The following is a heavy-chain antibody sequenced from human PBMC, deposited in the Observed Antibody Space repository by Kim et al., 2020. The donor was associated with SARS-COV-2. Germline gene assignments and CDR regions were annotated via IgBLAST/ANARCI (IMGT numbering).Heavy chain of an antibody. CDR2: MQDRSDK. J-gene: IGHJ5*02. Sequence: MQDRSDKHYVDSVKGRFTIPRDNDQNSLYLQMNSLRTEDTAVYYCSSRPAWGQGTLVTVSS. V-gene: IGHV3-7*01. CDR3: SSRPA.